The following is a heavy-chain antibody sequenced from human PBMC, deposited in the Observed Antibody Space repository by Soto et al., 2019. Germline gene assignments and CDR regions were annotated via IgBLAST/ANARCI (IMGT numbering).Heavy chain of an antibody. D-gene: IGHD1-26*01. CDR3: SGGVGDAI. Sequence: EEQLVESGGGLVQPGGSLRLTCAVSGFSFRSDWMNWVRQAPGKGLEWVAHTHQDGGEKYYGNSVKGRFTIFRDSAKNSLYLQMNSLRAEDTAVYYCSGGVGDAIWGQGTLVTVSS. V-gene: IGHV3-7*04. CDR2: THQDGGEK. J-gene: IGHJ4*02. CDR1: GFSFRSDW.